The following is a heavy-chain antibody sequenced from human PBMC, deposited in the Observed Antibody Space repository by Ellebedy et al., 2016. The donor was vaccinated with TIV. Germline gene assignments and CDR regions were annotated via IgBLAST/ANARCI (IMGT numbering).Heavy chain of an antibody. V-gene: IGHV3-9*01. CDR2: ISWNSGSI. CDR1: GFTFDDYA. Sequence: SLKISCAASGFTFDDYAMHWVRQAPGKGLEWVSGISWNSGSIGYADSVKGRFTISRDNSKNTLYLQMNSLRAEDTAVYYCAKESSSSIAARYFDYWGQGTLVTVSS. CDR3: AKESSSSIAARYFDY. D-gene: IGHD6-6*01. J-gene: IGHJ4*02.